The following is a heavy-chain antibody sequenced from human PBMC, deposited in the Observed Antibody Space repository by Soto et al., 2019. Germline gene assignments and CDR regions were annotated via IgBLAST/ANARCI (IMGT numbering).Heavy chain of an antibody. CDR3: VRDDFYDSSANDAFDI. D-gene: IGHD3-22*01. Sequence: QPGGSLRLSCAASGFTFNNYWMSWVRQAPGKGLEWVANIKQDGTEKYYVDSVKGRFTISRDNAKNSLYLQMDSLRAEDTAVYYCVRDDFYDSSANDAFDIWGQGTKVTVSS. CDR2: IKQDGTEK. CDR1: GFTFNNYW. J-gene: IGHJ3*02. V-gene: IGHV3-7*04.